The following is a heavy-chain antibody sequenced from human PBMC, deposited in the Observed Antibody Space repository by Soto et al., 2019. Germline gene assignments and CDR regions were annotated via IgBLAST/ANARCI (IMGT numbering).Heavy chain of an antibody. J-gene: IGHJ4*02. CDR3: AKDFTHWTGYHDY. CDR2: ISYDGSNK. Sequence: PGGSLRLSCAASGFTFSSYGMHWVRQAPGKGLEWVAVISYDGSNKYYADSVKGRFTISRDNSKNTLYLQMNSLRAEGTAVYYCAKDFTHWTGYHDYWGQGTLVTVSS. CDR1: GFTFSSYG. V-gene: IGHV3-30*18. D-gene: IGHD3-9*01.